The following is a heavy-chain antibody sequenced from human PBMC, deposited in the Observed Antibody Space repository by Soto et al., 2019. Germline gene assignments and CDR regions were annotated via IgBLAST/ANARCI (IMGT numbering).Heavy chain of an antibody. CDR3: TTGSWVTGFDY. J-gene: IGHJ4*02. Sequence: PGGSLRLSCSASGFTFSSYSMNWVRQAPGKGLEWISYISSSTSTTYHADSVKGRFTISRDNANNSLYLQMNSLRAEDTAVYYCTTGSWVTGFDYWGQGTLVTVSS. D-gene: IGHD5-18*01. CDR2: ISSSTSTT. V-gene: IGHV3-48*01. CDR1: GFTFSSYS.